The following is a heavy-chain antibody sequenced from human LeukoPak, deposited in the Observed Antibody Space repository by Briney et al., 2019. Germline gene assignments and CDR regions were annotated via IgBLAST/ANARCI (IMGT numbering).Heavy chain of an antibody. Sequence: SDTLSLTCAVSGGSISSINWWSWVRQPPGKGLEWIGEIYHSGSTNYNPSLKSRVTISVDKSKNQFSLKLSSVTAADTAVYYCARSPLGATFYFDYWGQGTLVTVSS. V-gene: IGHV4-4*02. CDR1: GGSISSINW. J-gene: IGHJ4*02. D-gene: IGHD3-10*01. CDR2: IYHSGST. CDR3: ARSPLGATFYFDY.